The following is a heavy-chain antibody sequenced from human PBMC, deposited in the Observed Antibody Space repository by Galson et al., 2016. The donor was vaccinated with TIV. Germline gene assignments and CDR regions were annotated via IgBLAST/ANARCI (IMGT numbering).Heavy chain of an antibody. D-gene: IGHD3-22*01. CDR2: ISDGGNT. CDR1: GLSVSINY. J-gene: IGHJ6*02. V-gene: IGHV3-66*02. Sequence: SLRLSCAASGLSVSINYMTWVRQAPGKGLEWVSLISDGGNTYYPDSVKGRFTISRDNSKNTLYLQMNSLRVEDTAVYYCARDRVVVATYYYYYYGMDVWGRGTAVTVSS. CDR3: ARDRVVVATYYYYYYGMDV.